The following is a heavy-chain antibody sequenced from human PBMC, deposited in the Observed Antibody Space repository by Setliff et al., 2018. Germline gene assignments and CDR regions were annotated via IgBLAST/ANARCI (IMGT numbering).Heavy chain of an antibody. CDR1: GDSISRSTYY. D-gene: IGHD3-22*01. CDR3: ARRDSTGFYGYSFDF. J-gene: IGHJ4*02. Sequence: NPSETLSLTCTVSGDSISRSTYYWGWIRQSPGKGLDWIGTVDHSGNTFYNPSLKSRVTISVDTSKNQFSLKLTSVSAADTAVYYCARRDSTGFYGYSFDFWGQGTLVTVSS. CDR2: VDHSGNT. V-gene: IGHV4-39*01.